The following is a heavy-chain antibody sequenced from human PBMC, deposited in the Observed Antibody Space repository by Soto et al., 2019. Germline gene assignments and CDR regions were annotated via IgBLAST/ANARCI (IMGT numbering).Heavy chain of an antibody. D-gene: IGHD2-2*01. Sequence: GGSLRLSCAASGCTFSSYAMHWVRQAPGKGLEWVAVISYDGSNKYYADSVKGRFTISRDNSKNTLYLQMNSLRAEDTAVYYCAREGYCSSTSCYESSYYYYGMDVWGQGTTVTVSS. J-gene: IGHJ6*02. V-gene: IGHV3-30-3*01. CDR1: GCTFSSYA. CDR2: ISYDGSNK. CDR3: AREGYCSSTSCYESSYYYYGMDV.